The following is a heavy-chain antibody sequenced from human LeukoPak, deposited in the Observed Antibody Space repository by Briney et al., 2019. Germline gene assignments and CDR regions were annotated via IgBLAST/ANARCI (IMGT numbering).Heavy chain of an antibody. CDR2: IHYTGTT. V-gene: IGHV4-39*01. Sequence: SETLSLTCTVSGGSISGSNYYWGWIRQPPGKGLEWIGNIHYTGTTYYNPSLKSRVTISVDTSKNQFSLNLSSLTAADTAVYYCARRSIGWHAFDIWGQGTMVTVPS. CDR1: GGSISGSNYY. D-gene: IGHD6-19*01. J-gene: IGHJ3*02. CDR3: ARRSIGWHAFDI.